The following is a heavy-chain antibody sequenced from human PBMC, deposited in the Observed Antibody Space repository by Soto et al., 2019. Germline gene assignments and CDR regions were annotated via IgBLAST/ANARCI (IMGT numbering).Heavy chain of an antibody. J-gene: IGHJ5*02. CDR1: GYTFTGYY. Sequence: GASVKVSCKASGYTFTGYYVHWVRQAPGQGLEWMGWINPNSGGTNYAQKFQGWVTMTRDTSISTACMELSRLRSDDTAVYYCARQHGRSVLRYFDWLPGSEYNWFDPWGQGTLVTVSS. CDR2: INPNSGGT. V-gene: IGHV1-2*04. D-gene: IGHD3-9*01. CDR3: ARQHGRSVLRYFDWLPGSEYNWFDP.